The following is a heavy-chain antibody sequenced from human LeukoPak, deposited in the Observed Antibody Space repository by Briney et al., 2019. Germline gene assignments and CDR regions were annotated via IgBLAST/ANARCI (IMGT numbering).Heavy chain of an antibody. Sequence: SVKVSCKASGGTFSSYAISWVRQAPGQGLEWTGGIIPIFGTANYAQKFQGRVTITTDESTSTAYMELSSLRSEDTAVYYCARTVSVTGTTGLDYWGQGTLVTVSS. D-gene: IGHD1-14*01. CDR2: IIPIFGTA. V-gene: IGHV1-69*05. J-gene: IGHJ4*02. CDR3: ARTVSVTGTTGLDY. CDR1: GGTFSSYA.